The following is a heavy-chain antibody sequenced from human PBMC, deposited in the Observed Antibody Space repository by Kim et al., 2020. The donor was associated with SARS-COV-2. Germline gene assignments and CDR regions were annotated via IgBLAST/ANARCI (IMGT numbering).Heavy chain of an antibody. D-gene: IGHD7-27*01. Sequence: SETLSLTCAVSGASISGYNWSWIRRPPGKGLEWIGDISHSGNANYNSFLESRVTISLDASNNQFSLKVTSVTAADTAVYYCARDSDSLGLDFYYYVLDV. V-gene: IGHV4-59*13. CDR3: ARDSDSLGLDFYYYVLDV. CDR2: ISHSGNA. J-gene: IGHJ6*01. CDR1: GASISGYN.